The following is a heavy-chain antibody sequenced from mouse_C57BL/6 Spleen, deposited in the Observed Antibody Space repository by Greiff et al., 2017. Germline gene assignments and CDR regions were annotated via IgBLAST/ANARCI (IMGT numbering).Heavy chain of an antibody. CDR3: ARDRVNWGYFDY. V-gene: IGHV5-16*01. CDR1: GFTFSDYY. D-gene: IGHD4-1*01. CDR2: INYDGSST. Sequence: EVQVVESEGGLVQPGSSMKLSCTASGFTFSDYYMAWVRQVPEKGLEWVANINYDGSSTYYLDSLKSRFIISRDNAKNILYLQMSSLKSEDTATYYCARDRVNWGYFDYWGQGTTLTVSS. J-gene: IGHJ2*01.